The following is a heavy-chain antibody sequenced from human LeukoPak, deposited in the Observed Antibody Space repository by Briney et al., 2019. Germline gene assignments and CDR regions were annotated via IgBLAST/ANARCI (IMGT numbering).Heavy chain of an antibody. D-gene: IGHD5-18*01. V-gene: IGHV3-30*18. CDR2: ISYDGSNE. CDR1: GFTFSNYG. J-gene: IGHJ4*02. Sequence: GRSLRLSCAASGFTFSNYGMHWVRQAPGKGLEWVAFISYDGSNEYSADSVKGRFTISRDSSKNTLYLQMNSLRAEDTAVYYCAKDIRGYSYGYVDYWGQGTLVPVSS. CDR3: AKDIRGYSYGYVDY.